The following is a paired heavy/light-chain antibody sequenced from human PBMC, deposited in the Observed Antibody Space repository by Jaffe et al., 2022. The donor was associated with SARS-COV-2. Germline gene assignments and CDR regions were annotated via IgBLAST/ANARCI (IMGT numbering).Heavy chain of an antibody. CDR2: ISGSGGEI. CDR1: GLTFRNHA. Sequence: EVQLLESGGRVVQPGGSLRLSCVVSGLTFRNHAMSWVRQAPGKGLEWVSEISGSGGEIFYADSVKGRFTISRDNFRSILYLQMDSLRVDDTGTYYCAKDYPEGGRSAGDLFFEYWGQGTVATVSS. V-gene: IGHV3-23*01. CDR3: AKDYPEGGRSAGDLFFEY. J-gene: IGHJ4*02. D-gene: IGHD6-25*01.
Light chain of an antibody. J-gene: IGKJ1*01. Sequence: DFVMTQTPLFLRVTLGQPASISCRSSQSLVHRDGNTYLSWLHQRPGQSPRLLIYKVSSRFSGVPDRFSGSGAGTYFTLKINKVEPEDAGIYYCMQATEFPRTFGQGTKVEVK. CDR1: QSLVHRDGNTY. CDR2: KVS. V-gene: IGKV2-24*01. CDR3: MQATEFPRT.